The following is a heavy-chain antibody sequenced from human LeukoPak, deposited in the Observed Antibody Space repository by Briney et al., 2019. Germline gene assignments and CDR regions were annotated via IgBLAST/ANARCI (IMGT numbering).Heavy chain of an antibody. J-gene: IGHJ4*02. Sequence: SWIRQPPGKGLEYLGYIHYSGSTYYNPSLKSRVTISVDTSKNQFSLTLSSVTAADTAVYYCARERSGSYYENFDYWGQGTLVTVSS. D-gene: IGHD3-10*01. CDR2: IHYSGST. V-gene: IGHV4-30-4*01. CDR3: ARERSGSYYENFDY.